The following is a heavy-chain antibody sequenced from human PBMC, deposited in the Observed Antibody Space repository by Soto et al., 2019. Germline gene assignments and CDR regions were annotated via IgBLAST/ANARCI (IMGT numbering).Heavy chain of an antibody. V-gene: IGHV4-61*01. D-gene: IGHD1-1*01. CDR3: ARDWAGTTDY. Sequence: PSETLSLTCTVSGGSVSSGSYYWSWIRQPPGKGLEWIGYIYYRGSANYNPSLKSRVTISVDASKNQFSLKLNSVTPADTAVYYCARDWAGTTDYSGQGTLVTVSS. J-gene: IGHJ4*02. CDR1: GGSVSSGSYY. CDR2: IYYRGSA.